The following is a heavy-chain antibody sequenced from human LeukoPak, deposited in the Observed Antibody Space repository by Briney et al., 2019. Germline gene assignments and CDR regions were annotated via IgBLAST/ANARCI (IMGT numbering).Heavy chain of an antibody. CDR2: ITASGDNT. Sequence: GGSLRLSCAASGFTFSSYAMGWVRQAPGKGLERVSAITASGDNTYYADSVKGRLTISRDNSKNTLYLQMNSLRAEDTAVYYCAKGNGYSYGRYYFDYWGQGALVTVSS. CDR1: GFTFSSYA. D-gene: IGHD5-18*01. J-gene: IGHJ4*02. CDR3: AKGNGYSYGRYYFDY. V-gene: IGHV3-23*01.